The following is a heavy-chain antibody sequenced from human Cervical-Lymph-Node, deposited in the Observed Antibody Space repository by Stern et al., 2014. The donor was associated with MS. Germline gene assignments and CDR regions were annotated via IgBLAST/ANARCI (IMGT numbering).Heavy chain of an antibody. CDR1: GFTFSSYG. J-gene: IGHJ4*02. CDR2: ISSDGSSK. V-gene: IGHV3-30*03. CDR3: ARLQTSHDFWSGQDY. Sequence: QVQLVQSGGGLVQPGRSLRLSCAASGFTFSSYGMHWVRQAPGKGLEWVAGISSDGSSKNYGDSVKGRCTISRDNAKDTLFLQMNSLRVEDTAVYYCARLQTSHDFWSGQDYWGQGTLVTVSS. D-gene: IGHD3-3*01.